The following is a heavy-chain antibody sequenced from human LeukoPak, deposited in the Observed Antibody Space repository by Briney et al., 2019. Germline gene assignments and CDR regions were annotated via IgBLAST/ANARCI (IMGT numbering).Heavy chain of an antibody. V-gene: IGHV4-34*01. J-gene: IGHJ4*02. CDR1: GGSFSGYY. Sequence: SETLSLTCAVYGGSFSGYYWSWICQPPGKGLEWIGEINHSGSTNYNPSLKSRVTISVDTSKNQFSLKLSSVTAADTAVYYCARGHGSGSYIVYWGQGTLVTVSS. D-gene: IGHD3-10*01. CDR3: ARGHGSGSYIVY. CDR2: INHSGST.